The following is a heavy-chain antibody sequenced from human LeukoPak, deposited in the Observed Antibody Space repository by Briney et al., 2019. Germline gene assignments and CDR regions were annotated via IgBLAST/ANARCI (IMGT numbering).Heavy chain of an antibody. D-gene: IGHD3-22*01. CDR2: NNPNSGGT. Sequence: ASVRVSCQASGYTFTGYYMHWVRQAPGQGLEGMGWNNPNSGGTNYAQKFQGRVTMTRDTSISTAYMELSRLRSDDTAVYYCARGLHDSSGYLDYWGQGTLVTVSS. J-gene: IGHJ4*02. CDR3: ARGLHDSSGYLDY. CDR1: GYTFTGYY. V-gene: IGHV1-2*02.